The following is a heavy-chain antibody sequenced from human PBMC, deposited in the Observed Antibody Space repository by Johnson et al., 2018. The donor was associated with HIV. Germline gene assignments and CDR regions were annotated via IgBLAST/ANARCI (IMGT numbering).Heavy chain of an antibody. CDR3: ARLDYGAYGGAFDI. Sequence: EVQLVESGGGLAKPAWSPRLSCAASQFTFSGCYMNCVRQAPGNGLGLAGQINPKGGNTNLIESAKDRFNTSRNNAKNTLHLQVNSLKTEDTAVYYCARLDYGAYGGAFDIWGQGTMVTVSS. CDR1: QFTFSGCY. D-gene: IGHD4-17*01. J-gene: IGHJ3*02. CDR2: INPKGGNT. V-gene: IGHV3-25*05.